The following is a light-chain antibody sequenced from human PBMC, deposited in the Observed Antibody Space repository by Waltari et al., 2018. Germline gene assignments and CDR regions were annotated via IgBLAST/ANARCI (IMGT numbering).Light chain of an antibody. CDR1: SSDVGRKNQ. V-gene: IGLV2-11*01. Sequence: QSALTQPPSVSGSPGQPVTIPCSGTSSDVGRKNQVSWYQHYPGEAPILMLFDATERSSGVPDRFSGSKSGNTASLTISGLQTEDEADYYCCSYAGRYVVFGGGTKLTVL. CDR3: CSYAGRYVV. CDR2: DAT. J-gene: IGLJ2*01.